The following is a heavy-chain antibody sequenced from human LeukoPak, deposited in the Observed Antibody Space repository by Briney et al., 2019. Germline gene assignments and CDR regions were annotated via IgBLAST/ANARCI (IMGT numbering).Heavy chain of an antibody. CDR2: ISSSGSYI. V-gene: IGHV3-21*01. CDR3: ARDFVYYESSGYS. D-gene: IGHD3-22*01. CDR1: GFTFSSYS. Sequence: PGGSLRLSCAASGFTFSSYSMNWVRQAPGKGLEWVSSISSSGSYIYYADSVKGRFTISRDNAKNSLYLQMNSLRAEDTAVYYCARDFVYYESSGYSWGQGTLVTVSS. J-gene: IGHJ4*02.